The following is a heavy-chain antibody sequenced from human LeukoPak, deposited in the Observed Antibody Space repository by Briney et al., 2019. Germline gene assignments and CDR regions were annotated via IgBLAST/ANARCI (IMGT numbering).Heavy chain of an antibody. J-gene: IGHJ4*02. V-gene: IGHV3-23*01. CDR1: GFTPSSYG. CDR2: ASGGGGPT. D-gene: IGHD5-18*01. Sequence: RGSLRLSRAASGFTPSSYGMCWVRQAPGKGLEWVSAASGGGGPTDYAGSVRGRFTISRDNSKNTLYLQMSSLRAEDTAVYYCAKDLIRDRIQLWFDYWGQGTLVTVSS. CDR3: AKDLIRDRIQLWFDY.